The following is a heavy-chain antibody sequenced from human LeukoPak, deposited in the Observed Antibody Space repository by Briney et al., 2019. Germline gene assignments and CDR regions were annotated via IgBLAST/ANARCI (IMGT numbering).Heavy chain of an antibody. CDR2: IYYSGST. Sequence: PSETLSLTCTVSSGSISSYYWSWIRQPPGKGLEWIGYIYYSGSTNYNPSLKSRVTISVDTSKNQFSLKLSSVTAADTAVYYCARDNTVTHDGWFDPWGQGTLVTVSS. V-gene: IGHV4-59*01. CDR1: SGSISSYY. D-gene: IGHD4-11*01. J-gene: IGHJ5*02. CDR3: ARDNTVTHDGWFDP.